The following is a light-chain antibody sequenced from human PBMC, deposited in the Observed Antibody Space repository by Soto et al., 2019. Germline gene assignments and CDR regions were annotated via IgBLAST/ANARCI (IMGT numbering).Light chain of an antibody. CDR1: QSISSW. Sequence: DIQMTQSPSTLSASVGDRVTITCRAGQSISSWLAWYQQKPGKAPKLLIYQASTLESGVPLRFSGSGSGTEFTHTISSLQPDDFATYFCQQYNSYWTFGQGTKVEIK. J-gene: IGKJ1*01. V-gene: IGKV1-5*03. CDR2: QAS. CDR3: QQYNSYWT.